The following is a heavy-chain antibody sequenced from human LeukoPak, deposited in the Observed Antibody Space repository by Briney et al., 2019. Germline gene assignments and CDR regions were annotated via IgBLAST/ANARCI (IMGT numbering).Heavy chain of an antibody. CDR2: IYSSGYS. CDR1: GVSISSFY. D-gene: IGHD3-3*01. J-gene: IGHJ4*02. CDR3: ARHRGPHVGRME. Sequence: SETLSLTCSISGVSISSFYWSWIRQPPGKGLEWIGYIYSSGYSNYNPSLKSRVTISVDTSKNQFSLKLSSVTAADTAVYYCARHRGPHVGRMEWGQGTQVTVSS. V-gene: IGHV4-59*08.